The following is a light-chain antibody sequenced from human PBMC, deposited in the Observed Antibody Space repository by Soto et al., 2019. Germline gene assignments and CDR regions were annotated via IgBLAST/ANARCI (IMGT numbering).Light chain of an antibody. V-gene: IGKV3-20*01. CDR3: QQYGSSPPWT. CDR1: QPVSDK. Sequence: EVVMTQSPANLSLSPGAGATLSCWASQPVSDKLAWYQQKPGQAPRLLIYGASARALGIPARFSGSGSGTDFTLTISRLEPEDFAVYYCQQYGSSPPWTFGQGTKVDI. CDR2: GAS. J-gene: IGKJ1*01.